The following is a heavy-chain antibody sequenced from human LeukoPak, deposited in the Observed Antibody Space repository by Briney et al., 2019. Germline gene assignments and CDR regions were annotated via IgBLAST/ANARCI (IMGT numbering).Heavy chain of an antibody. CDR3: ARVSLEWLRGPIGYFDY. CDR1: GYTFTSSG. V-gene: IGHV1-18*01. CDR2: ISAYNGNT. Sequence: ASVKVSCKASGYTFTSSGISWVRQAPGQGLEWMGWISAYNGNTNYAQKLQGRVTMTTDTSTSTAYMELRSLRSDDTAVYYCARVSLEWLRGPIGYFDYWGQGTLVTVSS. D-gene: IGHD5-12*01. J-gene: IGHJ4*02.